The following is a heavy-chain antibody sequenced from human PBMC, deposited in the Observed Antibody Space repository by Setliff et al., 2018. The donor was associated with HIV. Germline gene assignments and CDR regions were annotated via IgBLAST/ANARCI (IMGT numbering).Heavy chain of an antibody. J-gene: IGHJ4*02. D-gene: IGHD6-19*01. CDR3: ARWVYNSAWSLDY. Sequence: SETLSLTCTVSGGSISSGSHYWSWIRQPAGKGLEWIGLIYTSGSPHYKSSLTSRLTISLDTSRNQFSLKLTSVTAADSATYYCARWVYNSAWSLDYWGQGTLVTVS. V-gene: IGHV4-61*02. CDR2: IYTSGSP. CDR1: GGSISSGSHY.